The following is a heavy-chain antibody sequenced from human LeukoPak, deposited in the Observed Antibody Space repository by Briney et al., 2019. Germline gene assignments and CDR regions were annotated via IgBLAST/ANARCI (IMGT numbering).Heavy chain of an antibody. CDR1: GFTFSSYG. J-gene: IGHJ6*03. CDR3: AKGVSIAAAGNKRLNRYYYMDV. CDR2: ISYDGSNK. Sequence: GGSLRLSCAASGFTFSSYGMHWVRQAPGKGLEWVAVISYDGSNKYYADSVKGRFTISRDNSKNTLYLQMNSLRAEDTAVYYCAKGVSIAAAGNKRLNRYYYMDVWGKGTTVTISS. D-gene: IGHD6-13*01. V-gene: IGHV3-30*18.